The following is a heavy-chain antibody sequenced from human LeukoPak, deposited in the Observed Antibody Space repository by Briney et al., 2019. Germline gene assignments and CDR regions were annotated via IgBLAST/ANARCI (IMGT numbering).Heavy chain of an antibody. J-gene: IGHJ4*02. CDR1: GFTFSSYS. D-gene: IGHD3-10*01. Sequence: PGGPLRLSCAASGFTFSSYSMNWVRQAPGKGLEWVSYISSSSSTIYYADSVKGRFTISRDNAKNSLYLQMNSLRAEDTAVYYRARDRLLWFGEFWGQGTLVTVSS. CDR2: ISSSSSTI. CDR3: ARDRLLWFGEF. V-gene: IGHV3-48*01.